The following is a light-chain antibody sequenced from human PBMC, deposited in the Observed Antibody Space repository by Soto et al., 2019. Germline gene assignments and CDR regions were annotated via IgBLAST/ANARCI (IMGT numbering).Light chain of an antibody. Sequence: QSALTQPPSASGSPGQSVTISCTGTSSDVGGDNYVCWYQQHPGKAPKLIIHEVTKRPSGVPDRFSGSKSGNTASLTVSGLQADDEADYYCSSTRMFGGRTKLTVL. V-gene: IGLV2-8*01. J-gene: IGLJ3*02. CDR2: EVT. CDR3: SSTRM. CDR1: SSDVGGDNY.